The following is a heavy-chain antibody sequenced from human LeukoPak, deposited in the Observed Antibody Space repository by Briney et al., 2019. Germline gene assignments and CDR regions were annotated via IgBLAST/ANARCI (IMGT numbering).Heavy chain of an antibody. CDR1: GGSISSSSYY. Sequence: SETLSLTCTVSGGSISSSSYYWGWIRQPPGKGLEWIGSIYYSGSTYYNPSLKSRVTISVDTSKNQFSLKLSSVTAADTAVYYCARSPVRVERTNKEYYFDYWGQGTLVTVSS. CDR2: IYYSGST. V-gene: IGHV4-39*07. CDR3: ARSPVRVERTNKEYYFDY. J-gene: IGHJ4*02. D-gene: IGHD5-24*01.